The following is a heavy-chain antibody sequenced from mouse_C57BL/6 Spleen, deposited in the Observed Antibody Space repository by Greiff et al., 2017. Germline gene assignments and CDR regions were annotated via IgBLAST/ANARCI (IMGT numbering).Heavy chain of an antibody. V-gene: IGHV3-6*01. CDR2: ISYDGSN. CDR1: GYSITSGYY. CDR3: ARDYYGSNDY. D-gene: IGHD1-1*01. J-gene: IGHJ2*01. Sequence: EVKLQESGPGLVKPSQSLSLTCSVTGYSITSGYYWNWIRQFPGNKLEWMGYISYDGSNNYNPSLKNRISITRDTSKNQFFLKLNSVTTEDTATYYCARDYYGSNDYWGQGTTLTVSS.